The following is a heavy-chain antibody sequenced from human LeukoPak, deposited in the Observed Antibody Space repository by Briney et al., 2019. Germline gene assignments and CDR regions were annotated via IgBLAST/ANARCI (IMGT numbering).Heavy chain of an antibody. Sequence: PGGSLRLSCVASGFTFSSSWMSWVRRAPGKGLEWVANIKQDGTEEYYVDSVRGRFSISKDNAKNSLYLQMNSLRAEDTAVYYCARDPCHGALDYWGQGALVNVSS. D-gene: IGHD2-2*01. CDR2: IKQDGTEE. V-gene: IGHV3-7*03. CDR3: ARDPCHGALDY. J-gene: IGHJ4*02. CDR1: GFTFSSSW.